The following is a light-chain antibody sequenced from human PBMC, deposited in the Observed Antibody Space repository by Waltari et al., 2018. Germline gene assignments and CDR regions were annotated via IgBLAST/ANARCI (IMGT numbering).Light chain of an antibody. CDR1: QTVTTN. J-gene: IGKJ4*01. CDR2: GSS. Sequence: ERVMTQSPATLSVSPGERATLYCRASQTVTTNLAWYQQKPGQAPRLLIHGSSNRATGIPARFSATGSGTEFTLTISGVQSEDFAVYFCQQYNEWPLTFGGGTKVEIK. V-gene: IGKV3-15*01. CDR3: QQYNEWPLT.